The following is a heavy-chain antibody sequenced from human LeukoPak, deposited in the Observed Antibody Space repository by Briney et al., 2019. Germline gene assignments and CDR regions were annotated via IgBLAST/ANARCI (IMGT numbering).Heavy chain of an antibody. CDR2: ISYDGSKK. Sequence: PGGSLRLSCAASGFTFNSYAIHWVRQAPGKGLEWVAVISYDGSKKFYAHSVKGRFTISRDNSKNTLYLHMNSLRAEDTAVYYCARRYYDTSGGLGYWGQGTLVTVSS. V-gene: IGHV3-30*04. CDR3: ARRYYDTSGGLGY. CDR1: GFTFNSYA. J-gene: IGHJ4*02. D-gene: IGHD3-22*01.